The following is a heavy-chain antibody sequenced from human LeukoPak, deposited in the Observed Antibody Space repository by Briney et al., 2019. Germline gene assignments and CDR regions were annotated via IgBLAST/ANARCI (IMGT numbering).Heavy chain of an antibody. V-gene: IGHV3-30*12. J-gene: IGHJ4*02. CDR3: ARGSVYDSATLRDFDY. D-gene: IGHD5/OR15-5a*01. Sequence: PGGSLRLSCAASGFTFASLGMHWVRQAPGKGLEWVAFVEHDGTTKYYADSVKGRFTISRDNAKNSLYLQMNSLRAEDTAVYYCARGSVYDSATLRDFDYWGQGSLVTVSS. CDR1: GFTFASLG. CDR2: VEHDGTTK.